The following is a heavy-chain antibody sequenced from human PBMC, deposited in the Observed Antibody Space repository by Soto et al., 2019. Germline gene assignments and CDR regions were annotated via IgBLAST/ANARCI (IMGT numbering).Heavy chain of an antibody. V-gene: IGHV4-31*03. CDR1: GGSISSGGTGSY. D-gene: IGHD1-1*01. CDR3: ASGHDAYKVRY. CDR2: IYYTGNT. J-gene: IGHJ4*02. Sequence: QVQLQESGPGLVKPSQTLSLTCTVSGGSISSGGTGSYWTWIRQLPGKGLEWIGYIYYTGNTYYNPSLKRRPPISIDTSENQFSLKLTSVTAADTAVYFCASGHDAYKVRYWGQGTLVTVSS.